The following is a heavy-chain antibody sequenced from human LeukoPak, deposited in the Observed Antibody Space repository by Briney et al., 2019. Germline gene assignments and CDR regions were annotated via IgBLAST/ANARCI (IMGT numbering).Heavy chain of an antibody. V-gene: IGHV3-21*01. CDR1: GFTFSSYS. CDR3: ANHLACGSTSCPPFDY. Sequence: GGSLRLSCAASGFTFSSYSMNWVRQAPGKGLEWVSSISDSGSYIYYADSVKGRFTISRDNAKNSLYLQMNSLRAEDTAVYYCANHLACGSTSCPPFDYWGQGTLVTVSS. CDR2: ISDSGSYI. J-gene: IGHJ4*02. D-gene: IGHD2-2*01.